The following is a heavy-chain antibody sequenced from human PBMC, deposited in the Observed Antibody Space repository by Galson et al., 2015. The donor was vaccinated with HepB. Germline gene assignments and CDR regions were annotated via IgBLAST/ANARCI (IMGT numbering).Heavy chain of an antibody. CDR3: ARVTYYYGSGSPDAFDI. CDR2: TRNKANSYTT. V-gene: IGHV3-72*01. D-gene: IGHD3-10*01. J-gene: IGHJ3*02. Sequence: SLRLSCAASGFTFSDHYMDWVRQAPGKGLEWVGRTRNKANSYTTEYAASVKGRFTISRDDSKNSLYLQMNSLKTEDTAVYYCARVTYYYGSGSPDAFDIWGQGTMVTVSS. CDR1: GFTFSDHY.